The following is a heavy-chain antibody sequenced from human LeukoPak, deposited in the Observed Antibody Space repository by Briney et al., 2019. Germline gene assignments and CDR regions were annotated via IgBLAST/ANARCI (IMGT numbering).Heavy chain of an antibody. CDR2: INPNSGGT. Sequence: ASVKVSCKASGYTFTGYYMHWVRQAPGQGLEWMGWINPNSGGTNYAQKFQGRVTMTRDASISTAYMELSRLRSDDTAVYYCARLSPLRRTGTTALYPWGQGTLVTVSS. CDR3: ARLSPLRRTGTTALYP. V-gene: IGHV1-2*02. J-gene: IGHJ5*02. D-gene: IGHD1-7*01. CDR1: GYTFTGYY.